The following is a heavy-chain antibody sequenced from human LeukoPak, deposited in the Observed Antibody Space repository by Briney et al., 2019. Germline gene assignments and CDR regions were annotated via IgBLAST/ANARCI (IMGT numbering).Heavy chain of an antibody. J-gene: IGHJ4*02. CDR3: ARGVTVTTDF. Sequence: GGSLTLYCVASGFIFSNYDMNWHRQAPGKGLEWVSGLSSSGGSTFYADSVKGRFTISRDNSKNTVYLQMNSLRGEDTAIYYCARGVTVTTDFWGQGTLVTVSS. CDR2: LSSSGGST. V-gene: IGHV3-23*01. D-gene: IGHD4-17*01. CDR1: GFIFSNYD.